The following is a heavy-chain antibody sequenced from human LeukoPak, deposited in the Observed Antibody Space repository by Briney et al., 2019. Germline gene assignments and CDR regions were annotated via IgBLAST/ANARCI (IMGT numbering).Heavy chain of an antibody. J-gene: IGHJ3*02. V-gene: IGHV3-74*01. CDR1: GFTFSSYW. D-gene: IGHD3-22*01. Sequence: GGSLRLSCAASGFTFSSYWMHWVRQAPGKGLVWLSRIDSDGSSTNYADSVKGRFTISRDNARNTLYLQMISLRAEDTPVYYCARADSGYYGDAFDIWGQGTMVTVSS. CDR3: ARADSGYYGDAFDI. CDR2: IDSDGSST.